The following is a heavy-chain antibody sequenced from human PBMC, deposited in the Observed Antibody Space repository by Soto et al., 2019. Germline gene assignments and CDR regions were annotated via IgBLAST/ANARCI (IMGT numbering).Heavy chain of an antibody. J-gene: IGHJ6*02. CDR3: ARGYYYDSSGYEAVNYYYYGMDV. Sequence: GESLKISCKGSGYSFTSYWISWVRQMPGKGLEWMGRIDPSDSYTNYSPSFQGHVTISADKSISTAYLQWSSLKASDTAMYYCARGYYYDSSGYEAVNYYYYGMDVWGQGTTVTVSS. D-gene: IGHD3-22*01. CDR2: IDPSDSYT. CDR1: GYSFTSYW. V-gene: IGHV5-10-1*01.